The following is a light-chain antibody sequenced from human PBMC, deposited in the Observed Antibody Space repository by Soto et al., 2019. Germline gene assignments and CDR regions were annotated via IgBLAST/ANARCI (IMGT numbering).Light chain of an antibody. Sequence: DIQMTQSPSTLSGSVGDRATITCRASQTISSWLAWYQQKPGQAPKLLIYKASTLKSGVPSRFSGSGSGTEFTLTISSLQPADFATYYCQHYNSYSEAFGQGTKVELK. J-gene: IGKJ1*01. V-gene: IGKV1-5*03. CDR1: QTISSW. CDR2: KAS. CDR3: QHYNSYSEA.